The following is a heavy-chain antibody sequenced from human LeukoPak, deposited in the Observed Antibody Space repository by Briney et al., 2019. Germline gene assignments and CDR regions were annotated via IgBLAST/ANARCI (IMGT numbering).Heavy chain of an antibody. CDR2: ISAYNGNT. D-gene: IGHD6-13*01. J-gene: IGHJ4*02. V-gene: IGHV1-18*01. CDR3: ARDTAPRSIAAAGSPGY. CDR1: GYTFTSYG. Sequence: GASVKVSCKASGYTFTSYGISWVRQAPGQGLEWMGWISAYNGNTNYAQKLQGRVTMTTDTSTSTAYMELRSLRSDDTAVYYCARDTAPRSIAAAGSPGYWGQGTLVTVSS.